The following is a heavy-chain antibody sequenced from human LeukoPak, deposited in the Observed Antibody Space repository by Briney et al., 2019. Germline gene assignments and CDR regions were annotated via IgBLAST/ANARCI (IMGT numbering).Heavy chain of an antibody. V-gene: IGHV1-8*01. CDR3: ARDGWMYYYDSSGYYYYYGTHV. J-gene: IGHJ6*02. D-gene: IGHD3-22*01. CDR2: MNPNSGNT. Sequence: ASVKVSCKASGYTFTSYDINWVRQATGQGLEWMGWMNPNSGNTGYAQKFQGRVTMTRNTSISTAYMELSSLRSEDTAVYYCARDGWMYYYDSSGYYYYYGTHVWGQGTTVTVSS. CDR1: GYTFTSYD.